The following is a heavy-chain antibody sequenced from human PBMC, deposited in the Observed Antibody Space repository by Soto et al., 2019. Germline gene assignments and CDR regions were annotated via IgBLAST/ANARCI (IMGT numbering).Heavy chain of an antibody. Sequence: ASVKVSCKASGYTFTSYGISWLRQAPGQGLEWMGWISTYNGNTNYAQKLQGRVTMTTDTSTSTAYMELRSLRSDDTAVYYCARVWAAAGTSWFDPWGQGTLVTVSS. CDR1: GYTFTSYG. CDR2: ISTYNGNT. J-gene: IGHJ5*02. CDR3: ARVWAAAGTSWFDP. V-gene: IGHV1-18*04. D-gene: IGHD6-13*01.